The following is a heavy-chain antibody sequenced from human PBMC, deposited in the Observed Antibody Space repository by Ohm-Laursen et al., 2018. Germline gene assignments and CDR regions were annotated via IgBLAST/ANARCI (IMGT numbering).Heavy chain of an antibody. CDR2: IYYSGST. J-gene: IGHJ6*02. D-gene: IGHD5-18*01. CDR1: GGFISSSY. V-gene: IGHV4-59*07. Sequence: SDTLSLTCTVSGGFISSSYWSWIRQPPGKGLEWIGCIYYSGSTNSNPSLRSRVTISVDTSKTQFSLKLSSVTAADTAVYYCATMEGYSYGAGVDVWGQGTTVTVSS. CDR3: ATMEGYSYGAGVDV.